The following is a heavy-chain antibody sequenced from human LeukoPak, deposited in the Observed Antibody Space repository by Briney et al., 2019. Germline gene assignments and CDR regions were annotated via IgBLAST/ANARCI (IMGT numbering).Heavy chain of an antibody. J-gene: IGHJ5*02. Sequence: SETLSLTCTVSGGSISSYYWSWIRQPPGKGLEWIGYIHYSGSTNYNPSLKSRVTISVDTSKNQFSLKLSSVTAADTAVYYCARGKSYYYDSSGYNNWFDPWGQGTLVTVSS. D-gene: IGHD3-22*01. CDR2: IHYSGST. V-gene: IGHV4-59*01. CDR3: ARGKSYYYDSSGYNNWFDP. CDR1: GGSISSYY.